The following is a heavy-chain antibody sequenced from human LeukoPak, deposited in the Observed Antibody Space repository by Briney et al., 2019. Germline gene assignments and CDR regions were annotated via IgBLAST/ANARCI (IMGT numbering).Heavy chain of an antibody. J-gene: IGHJ3*02. D-gene: IGHD3-10*01. V-gene: IGHV1-2*02. CDR1: GYTFTGYY. Sequence: ASVKVSCKASGYTFTGYYIHWVRQAPGQGLEWMGWINPNSGVTHYPQKFQGRVTMTRDTSISTAYMELSSLRSEDTAVYYCARGARSGWFGELFTTSSRNAFDIWGQGTMVTVSS. CDR2: INPNSGVT. CDR3: ARGARSGWFGELFTTSSRNAFDI.